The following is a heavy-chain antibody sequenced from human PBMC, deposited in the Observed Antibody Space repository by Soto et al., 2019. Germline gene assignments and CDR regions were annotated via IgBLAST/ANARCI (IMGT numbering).Heavy chain of an antibody. J-gene: IGHJ5*02. CDR1: GGSFSGNY. CDR3: ARGREGGGAS. V-gene: IGHV4-34*01. CDR2: INPSGST. Sequence: SETLSLTCGVYGGSFSGNYWRWSRQPPGEGLEWIGEINPSGSTNYSPSLKSRATISADTSKNQFSLKLSSVIAADTAVYYCARGREGGGASWGQGTLVT. D-gene: IGHD1-26*01.